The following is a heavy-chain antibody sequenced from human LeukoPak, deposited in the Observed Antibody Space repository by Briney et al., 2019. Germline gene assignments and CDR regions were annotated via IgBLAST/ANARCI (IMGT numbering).Heavy chain of an antibody. CDR2: LGSDGRT. CDR3: AKGTGTVASERY. CDR1: GFGVSGNA. D-gene: IGHD5-12*01. J-gene: IGHJ4*02. V-gene: IGHV3-23*01. Sequence: GGSLRLSCEASGFGVSGNAMAWVRQAAGKGLQWVSGLGSDGRTHYADSVRGRFTISRDESKNTVYLQMNSLRAEDTALYYCAKGTGTVASERYWGQGTLVTVSS.